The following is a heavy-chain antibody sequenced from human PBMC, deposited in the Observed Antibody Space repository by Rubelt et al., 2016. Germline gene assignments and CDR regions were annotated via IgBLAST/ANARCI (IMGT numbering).Heavy chain of an antibody. V-gene: IGHV5-51*01. D-gene: IGHD1-26*01. CDR1: GYSFTTYW. CDR2: IYPGDSDT. J-gene: IGHJ3*02. Sequence: EVQLVQSGAEVKKPGESLKISCKGSGYSFTTYWIGWVRQMPGKGLECMGIIYPGDSDTRYSRAFQGQVTSAADKSISSAYLQWSSLKASDTAMYYCARLRGSPQGAAFDIWGQGTMVTVSS. CDR3: ARLRGSPQGAAFDI.